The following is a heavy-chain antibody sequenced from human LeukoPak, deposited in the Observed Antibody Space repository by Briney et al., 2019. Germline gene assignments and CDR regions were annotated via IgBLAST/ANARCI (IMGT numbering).Heavy chain of an antibody. D-gene: IGHD2-15*01. CDR2: ISASASIT. CDR1: GFTFSSFS. J-gene: IGHJ4*02. V-gene: IGHV3-23*01. Sequence: GESLRLSCAASGFTFSSFSMSWVRQTPGKGLEWVSDISASASITKYADSVKGRFIISRDNSKNTLFLQMNSLTAEDAAVYYCATGAASIGWLSHDHWGQGTLVTVSS. CDR3: ATGAASIGWLSHDH.